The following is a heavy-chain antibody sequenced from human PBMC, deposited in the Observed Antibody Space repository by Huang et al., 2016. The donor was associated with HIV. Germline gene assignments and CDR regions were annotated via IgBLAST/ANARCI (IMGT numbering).Heavy chain of an antibody. CDR3: ARAKDTWDAYDI. J-gene: IGHJ3*02. V-gene: IGHV3-30*03. CDR2: ISNDGSNN. D-gene: IGHD5-18*01. Sequence: SCAASGFPFNNHGMHWGRQAPGKGLDWVAVISNDGSNNYYADSVKGRFTISRDSSKSTLFLHMTSLRTEDTAVYYCARAKDTWDAYDIWGQGTMVIVSS. CDR1: GFPFNNHG.